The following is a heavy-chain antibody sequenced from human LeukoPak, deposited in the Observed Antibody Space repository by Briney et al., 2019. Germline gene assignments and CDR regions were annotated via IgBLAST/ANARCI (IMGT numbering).Heavy chain of an antibody. CDR3: AELGITMIGGV. V-gene: IGHV3-48*03. J-gene: IGHJ6*04. CDR2: ISSSGSTI. D-gene: IGHD3-10*02. Sequence: GGPLRLSCEASGFPFSSYEMNWFRQAQGRGLEWVSYISSSGSTIYYADSVKGRFTISRDNAKNSLYLQMNSLGAEDTAVYYCAELGITMIGGVWGKGTTVTISS. CDR1: GFPFSSYE.